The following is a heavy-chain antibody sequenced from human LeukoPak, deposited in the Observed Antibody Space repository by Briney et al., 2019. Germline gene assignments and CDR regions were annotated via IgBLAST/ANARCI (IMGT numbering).Heavy chain of an antibody. D-gene: IGHD6-13*01. Sequence: GGSLRLSCAASGFTFSSYGMHWVRQAPGKGLEWVAFIRYDGSNKYYADSVKGRFTISRDNSKNTLYLQMNSLRAEDTAVYYCAKEAYSSRWYLDYWGQGTLVTVSS. CDR3: AKEAYSSRWYLDY. CDR2: IRYDGSNK. V-gene: IGHV3-30*02. CDR1: GFTFSSYG. J-gene: IGHJ4*02.